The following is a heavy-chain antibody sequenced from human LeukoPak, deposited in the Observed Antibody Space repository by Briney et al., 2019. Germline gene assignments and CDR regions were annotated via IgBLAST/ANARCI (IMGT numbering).Heavy chain of an antibody. Sequence: ASGKVSCKASGYTFSNFGISWERQAPGQGLEWMGWFSGNNDNPNYGQKFQGRFTVTTDSSTSTAYMELRNLRSDDTAVYYCARDGTSTDDCWGQGTLVTVSS. J-gene: IGHJ4*02. D-gene: IGHD2-2*01. CDR1: GYTFSNFG. CDR2: FSGNNDNP. V-gene: IGHV1-18*01. CDR3: ARDGTSTDDC.